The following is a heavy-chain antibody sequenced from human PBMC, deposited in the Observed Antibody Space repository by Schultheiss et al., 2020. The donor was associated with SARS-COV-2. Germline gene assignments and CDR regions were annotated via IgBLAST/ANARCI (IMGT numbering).Heavy chain of an antibody. J-gene: IGHJ4*02. CDR2: INHSGST. Sequence: LETLSLTCAVYGGSFSGYYWSWIRQPPGKGLEWIGEINHSGSTNYNPSLKSRVTISVDTSKNQFSLKLSSVTAADTAVYYCARGGIVATRPLFDYWGQGTLVTVSS. V-gene: IGHV4-34*01. CDR3: ARGGIVATRPLFDY. CDR1: GGSFSGYY. D-gene: IGHD5-12*01.